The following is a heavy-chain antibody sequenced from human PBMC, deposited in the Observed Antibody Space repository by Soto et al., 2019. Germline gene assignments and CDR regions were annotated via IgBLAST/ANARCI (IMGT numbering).Heavy chain of an antibody. D-gene: IGHD6-13*01. Sequence: GASVKVSCKPSGYTFANNYIHWVRRAPGQGLEWMGIINPRGDSTNYAQKFQGRVTVTRDTTTSTVYMELTSLRSEDTAVYYCAAGHSISAAGAWWLDPWGQGTLVTVSS. J-gene: IGHJ5*02. CDR2: INPRGDST. V-gene: IGHV1-46*01. CDR3: AAGHSISAAGAWWLDP. CDR1: GYTFANNY.